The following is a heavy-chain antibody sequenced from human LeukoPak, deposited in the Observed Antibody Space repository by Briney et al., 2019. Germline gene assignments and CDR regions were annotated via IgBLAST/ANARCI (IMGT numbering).Heavy chain of an antibody. CDR1: GGTFISYA. CDR3: ARGLGMASSSPDY. J-gene: IGHJ4*02. CDR2: IIPIFGTA. V-gene: IGHV1-69*05. Sequence: ASVKVSCKASGGTFISYAISWVRQAPGQGLEWMGGIIPIFGTANYAQKFQGRVTITTDESTSTAYMELSSLRSEDTAVYYCARGLGMASSSPDYWGQGTLVTVSS. D-gene: IGHD6-6*01.